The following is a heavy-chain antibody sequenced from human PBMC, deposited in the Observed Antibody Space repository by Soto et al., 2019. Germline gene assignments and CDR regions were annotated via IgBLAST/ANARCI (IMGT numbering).Heavy chain of an antibody. J-gene: IGHJ6*02. CDR1: GGSISSYY. V-gene: IGHV4-59*01. CDR2: IYYSGST. Sequence: SETLSFTXTVSGGSISSYYWSWIRQPPGKGLEWIGYIYYSGSTNYNPSLKSRVTISVDTSKNQFSLKLSSVTAADTAVYYCARADPDYYYYGMDVWGQGTTVTVYS. CDR3: ARADPDYYYYGMDV.